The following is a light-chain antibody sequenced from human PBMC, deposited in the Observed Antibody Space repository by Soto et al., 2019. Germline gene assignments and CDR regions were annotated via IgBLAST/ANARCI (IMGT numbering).Light chain of an antibody. V-gene: IGKV1-12*01. J-gene: IGKJ1*01. CDR2: AAS. CDR1: QGIIIW. CDR3: QQANSFPWT. Sequence: IHRTHSPSSVSASVVYRVTITFRAIQGIIIWLAWYQQKPGRAAKLLIYAASSLQSGVPSRFSGSGSGTDFTLTISSLQPEDFATYYCQQANSFPWTFGQGTKVDI.